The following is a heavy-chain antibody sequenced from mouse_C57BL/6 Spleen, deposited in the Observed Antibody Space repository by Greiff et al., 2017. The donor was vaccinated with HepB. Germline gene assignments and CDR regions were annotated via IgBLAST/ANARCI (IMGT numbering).Heavy chain of an antibody. D-gene: IGHD2-3*01. Sequence: VQLQQSGAELVKPGASVKLSCKASGYTFTSYWMQWVKQRPGQGLEWIGEIDPSDSYTNYNQKFKGKATLTVDTSSSTAYMQLSSLTSEDSAVYYCARKGMGDYFDYWGQSTTLTVSS. J-gene: IGHJ2*01. CDR1: GYTFTSYW. CDR3: ARKGMGDYFDY. CDR2: IDPSDSYT. V-gene: IGHV1-50*01.